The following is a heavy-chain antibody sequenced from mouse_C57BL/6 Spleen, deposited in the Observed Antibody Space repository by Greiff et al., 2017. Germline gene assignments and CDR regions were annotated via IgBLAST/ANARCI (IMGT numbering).Heavy chain of an antibody. D-gene: IGHD4-1*01. CDR3: ARETGSFGY. Sequence: QVQLKESGAELVRPGASVKMSCKASGYTFTSYTMHWVKQRPGQGLEWIGYINPSSGYTKYNQKFKDKATLTADTSSSTAYMQLSGLTSEDSAVYCCARETGSFGYWGQGTTLTVSS. CDR2: INPSSGYT. V-gene: IGHV1-4*01. J-gene: IGHJ2*01. CDR1: GYTFTSYT.